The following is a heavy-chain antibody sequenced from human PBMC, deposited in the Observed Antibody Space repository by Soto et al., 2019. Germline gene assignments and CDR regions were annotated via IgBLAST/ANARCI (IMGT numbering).Heavy chain of an antibody. J-gene: IGHJ4*02. V-gene: IGHV3-23*01. D-gene: IGHD1-26*01. Sequence: PGGSLRLSFAASGFTFSNYAMNWVRQAPVKGLEWASAISGSGANTYYADSVKGRFTISRDSSKNTVYLQMNSLRAGDTAVYYCAQDFPHELHFDYWGQLTLVTVCS. CDR2: ISGSGANT. CDR3: AQDFPHELHFDY. CDR1: GFTFSNYA.